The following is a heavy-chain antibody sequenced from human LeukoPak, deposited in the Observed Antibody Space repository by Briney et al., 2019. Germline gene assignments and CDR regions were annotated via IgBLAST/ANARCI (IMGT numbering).Heavy chain of an antibody. Sequence: GGSLRLSCAASEFIFSTYWMSWVRQAPAKGLEWVATIRQDGSEKHHVDPVRGRFTISRDNAKNSLYLLMNNLRVEDTAVYYCVRGCGRSSCPYYLDVWGKGTMVTVSS. CDR2: IRQDGSEK. V-gene: IGHV3-7*01. D-gene: IGHD6-13*01. J-gene: IGHJ6*03. CDR3: VRGCGRSSCPYYLDV. CDR1: EFIFSTYW.